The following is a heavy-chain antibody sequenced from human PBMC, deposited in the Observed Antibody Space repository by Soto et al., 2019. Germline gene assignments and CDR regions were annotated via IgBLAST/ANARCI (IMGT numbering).Heavy chain of an antibody. V-gene: IGHV4-30-4*01. CDR1: GVSIGSGYYY. CDR2: IYISGTT. J-gene: IGHJ4*02. Sequence: QVQLQESGPGLVKPSQTLSLTCNVSGVSIGSGYYYWSWIRQPPGKGLEWIGYIYISGTTYYNPSLKSRLTTSLDTSRKVFSLKLRSVTAADTAVYYCARVPPPYSFSYDDWGQGTLVTVSS. D-gene: IGHD5-12*01. CDR3: ARVPPPYSFSYDD.